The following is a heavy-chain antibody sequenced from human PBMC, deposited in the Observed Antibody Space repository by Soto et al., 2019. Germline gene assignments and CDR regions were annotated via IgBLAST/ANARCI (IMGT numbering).Heavy chain of an antibody. D-gene: IGHD3-16*01. V-gene: IGHV1-18*01. CDR3: ASEMITFGGASNWFDP. CDR2: ISAYNGNT. J-gene: IGHJ5*02. Sequence: QVQLVQSGAEVKKPGASVKVSCKASGYTFTSYGISWVRQAPGQGLEWMGWISAYNGNTNYAQKLQGRVTRTTDTATSTAYMELRSLRSDDTAVYYCASEMITFGGASNWFDPWGQGTLVTVSS. CDR1: GYTFTSYG.